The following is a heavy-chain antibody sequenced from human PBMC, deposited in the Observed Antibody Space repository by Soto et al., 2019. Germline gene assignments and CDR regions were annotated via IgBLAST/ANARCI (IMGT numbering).Heavy chain of an antibody. CDR3: AHRLYDSSGYYYGYWYFDL. V-gene: IGHV2-5*02. D-gene: IGHD3-22*01. Sequence: QITLKESGPTLVKPTQTLTLTCTFSGFSLSTSGVGVGWIRQPPGKALEWLALIYWDDDKRYSPSLKSRLTIAQDTAKNQVVLTMNNMDPVDTATYYCAHRLYDSSGYYYGYWYFDLWGRGTLVTVSS. J-gene: IGHJ2*01. CDR2: IYWDDDK. CDR1: GFSLSTSGVG.